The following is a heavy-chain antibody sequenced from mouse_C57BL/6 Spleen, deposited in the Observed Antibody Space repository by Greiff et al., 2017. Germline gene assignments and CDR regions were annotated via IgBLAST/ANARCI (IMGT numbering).Heavy chain of an antibody. V-gene: IGHV1-50*01. CDR1: GYTFTSYW. D-gene: IGHD1-1*01. CDR3: ARAFGLGYGSSYWYFDV. J-gene: IGHJ1*03. Sequence: QVQLQQPGAELVKPGASVKLSCKASGYTFTSYWMQWVKQRPGQGLEWIGEIDPSDSYTNYNQKFKGKATLTVDTSSSTAYMQLSSLTSEDSAVYYCARAFGLGYGSSYWYFDVWGTGTTVTVSS. CDR2: IDPSDSYT.